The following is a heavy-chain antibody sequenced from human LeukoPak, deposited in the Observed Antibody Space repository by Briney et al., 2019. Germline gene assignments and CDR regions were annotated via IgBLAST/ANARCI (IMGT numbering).Heavy chain of an antibody. CDR3: AKDGGIGYYYDSSGYTD. CDR2: ISGSGGST. V-gene: IGHV3-23*01. D-gene: IGHD3-22*01. J-gene: IGHJ4*02. Sequence: GGSLTLSCAASGFTFSSYGMSWVRPAAGKVREWVSAISGSGGSTYYAGSVKGRLTLSRDNSKNALYLQMNSLRAEDTAVYYCAKDGGIGYYYDSSGYTDWGQGNLVTVSS. CDR1: GFTFSSYG.